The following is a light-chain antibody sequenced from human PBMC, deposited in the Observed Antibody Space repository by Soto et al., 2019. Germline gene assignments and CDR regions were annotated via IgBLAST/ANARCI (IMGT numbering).Light chain of an antibody. J-gene: IGKJ5*01. V-gene: IGKV1-39*01. Sequence: DIQMTQSPSSLSASVGDRVTITCRASQSILTYLHWYQQKAGEASKLLIYAASSLQSGVPSRFSGSGSGTDFTLTISSLQPEDFATYYCQQSYNTLITFGQGTRLEIK. CDR3: QQSYNTLIT. CDR1: QSILTY. CDR2: AAS.